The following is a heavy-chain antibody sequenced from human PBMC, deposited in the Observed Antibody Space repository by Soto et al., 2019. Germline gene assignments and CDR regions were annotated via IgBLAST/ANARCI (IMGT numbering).Heavy chain of an antibody. V-gene: IGHV4-59*01. D-gene: IGHD3-3*01. Sequence: SETLSVTCPVSRGSISSYYWSWILHPPFKGLEWIGYIYYSGSTNYNPSLKSRVTISVDTSKNQFSLKLSSVTAADTAVYYCARTRITIFGVVQLYFEYWGQGTLVTVSS. CDR2: IYYSGST. J-gene: IGHJ4*02. CDR1: RGSISSYY. CDR3: ARTRITIFGVVQLYFEY.